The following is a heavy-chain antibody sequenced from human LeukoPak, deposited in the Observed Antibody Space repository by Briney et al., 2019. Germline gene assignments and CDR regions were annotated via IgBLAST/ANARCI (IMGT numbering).Heavy chain of an antibody. D-gene: IGHD1-26*01. CDR2: IYTSGST. V-gene: IGHV4-61*02. Sequence: SETLSLTCTVSGGSISSGSYYWSWIRQPAGKGLEWIGRIYTSGSTNYNPSLKSRVTISVDTSKNQFSLKLSSVTAADTAVYYCARDWWGSGSYRAFDIWGQGTMVTVSS. J-gene: IGHJ3*02. CDR1: GGSISSGSYY. CDR3: ARDWWGSGSYRAFDI.